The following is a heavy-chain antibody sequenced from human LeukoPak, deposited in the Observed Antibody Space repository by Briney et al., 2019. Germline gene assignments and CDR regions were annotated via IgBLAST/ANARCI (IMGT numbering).Heavy chain of an antibody. CDR3: ASARGDGYSNYGRYLDY. V-gene: IGHV4-31*11. CDR1: GGSFSDYY. J-gene: IGHJ4*02. Sequence: PSETLSLTCAVYGGSFSDYYWSWLRQHPGKGLEWIGYIYYSGSTYYNPSLKSRVTISVDTSKNQFSLKLSSVTAADTAVYYCASARGDGYSNYGRYLDYWGQGTLVTVSS. CDR2: IYYSGST. D-gene: IGHD4-4*01.